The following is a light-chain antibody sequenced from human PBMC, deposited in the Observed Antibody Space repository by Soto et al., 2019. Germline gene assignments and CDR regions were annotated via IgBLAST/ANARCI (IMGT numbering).Light chain of an antibody. CDR3: QQYDNLPPFT. V-gene: IGKV1-33*01. CDR1: QDIRKY. Sequence: DIQMTQSPSSLSASVGDRVTITCQASQDIRKYLNWYQQKPGRAPKLLIYGASNLEKGVAPRFSGGGYATDFPFTIISLQPEDFATYYCQQYDNLPPFTFGPGTKVAIK. J-gene: IGKJ3*01. CDR2: GAS.